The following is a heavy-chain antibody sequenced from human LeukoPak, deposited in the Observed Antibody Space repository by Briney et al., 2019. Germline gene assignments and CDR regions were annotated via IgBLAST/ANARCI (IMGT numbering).Heavy chain of an antibody. CDR1: GILFDHYA. D-gene: IGHD2-2*01. CDR2: INWDSGAK. V-gene: IGHV3-9*03. J-gene: IGHJ3*02. Sequence: PGGSPRLSCVVSGILFDHYAMHWVRQAPGKGLEWVAGINWDSGAKGHADSVKGRFTISRDNAKNSLYLEMNSLRAEDMALYYCVKEIKVREFSTSGALEIWGQGTMVTVSS. CDR3: VKEIKVREFSTSGALEI.